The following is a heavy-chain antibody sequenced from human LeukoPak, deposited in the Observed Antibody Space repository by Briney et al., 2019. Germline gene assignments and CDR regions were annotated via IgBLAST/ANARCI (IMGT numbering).Heavy chain of an antibody. J-gene: IGHJ5*02. CDR2: IIPIFGTA. Sequence: ASVKVSCKASGGTFSSYAISWVRQAPGQGLEWMGGIIPIFGTANYAQKFQGRVTITADKFTSTAYMELSSLRSEDTAVYYCARDVGGYSVNWFDPWGQGTLVTVSS. V-gene: IGHV1-69*06. CDR3: ARDVGGYSVNWFDP. CDR1: GGTFSSYA. D-gene: IGHD2-15*01.